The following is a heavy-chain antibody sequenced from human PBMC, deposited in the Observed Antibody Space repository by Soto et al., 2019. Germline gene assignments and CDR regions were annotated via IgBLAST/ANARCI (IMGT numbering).Heavy chain of an antibody. Sequence: GGSLRLSCAAAGFTFSSYGMHWVRQAPGKGLEWVAVISYDGSNKYYADSVKGRFTISRDNSKNTLYLQMNSLRAEDTAVYYCAKDLIAARLVSVGWFDPWGQGTLVTVSS. J-gene: IGHJ5*02. CDR3: AKDLIAARLVSVGWFDP. V-gene: IGHV3-30*18. D-gene: IGHD6-6*01. CDR2: ISYDGSNK. CDR1: GFTFSSYG.